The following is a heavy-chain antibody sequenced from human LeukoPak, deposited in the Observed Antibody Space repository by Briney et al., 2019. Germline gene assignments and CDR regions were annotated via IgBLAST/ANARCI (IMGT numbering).Heavy chain of an antibody. CDR3: ARDFADYVGYFDL. CDR1: EFTFSSYT. D-gene: IGHD4-17*01. Sequence: GGSLRLSCAASEFTFSSYTMNWVRQAPGKGLEWISSISSSSSYKYYADSVEGRFTISRDNAMNSVYLEINSLRAEDRAVYYCARDFADYVGYFDLWGRGTLVTVSS. J-gene: IGHJ2*01. V-gene: IGHV3-21*01. CDR2: ISSSSSYK.